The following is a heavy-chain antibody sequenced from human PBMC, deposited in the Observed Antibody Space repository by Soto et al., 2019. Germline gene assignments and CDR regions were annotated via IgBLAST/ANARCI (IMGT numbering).Heavy chain of an antibody. CDR1: GYTFTSYD. D-gene: IGHD3-16*02. CDR2: MNPNSGNT. CDR3: ARRTPLPDATYYDYIWGSYRYGANDY. V-gene: IGHV1-8*01. Sequence: QVQLVQSGAEVKKPGASVKVSCKASGYTFTSYDINWVRQATGQGLEWMGWMNPNSGNTGYAQKFQGRVTMTRNTSISTAYMELSSLRSEDTAVYYCARRTPLPDATYYDYIWGSYRYGANDYWGQGTLVTVSS. J-gene: IGHJ4*02.